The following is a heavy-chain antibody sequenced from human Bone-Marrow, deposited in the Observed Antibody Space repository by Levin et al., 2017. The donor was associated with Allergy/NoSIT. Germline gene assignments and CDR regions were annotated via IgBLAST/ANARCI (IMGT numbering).Heavy chain of an antibody. CDR1: GFTFSSYG. D-gene: IGHD6-19*01. V-gene: IGHV3-30*03. CDR2: ISYDGSNK. CDR3: ARGVVSGWGYYFDY. Sequence: LSLPCAASGFTFSSYGMHWVRQAPGKGLEWVAVISYDGSNKYYADSVKGRFTISRDNSKNTLYLQMNSLRAEDTAVYYCARGVVSGWGYYFDYWGQGTLVTVSS. J-gene: IGHJ4*02.